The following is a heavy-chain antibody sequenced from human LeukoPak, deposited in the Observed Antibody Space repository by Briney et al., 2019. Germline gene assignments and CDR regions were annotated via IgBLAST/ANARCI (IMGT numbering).Heavy chain of an antibody. CDR3: ARDFSGTNYMDV. D-gene: IGHD3-10*01. CDR1: GITFSSYS. CDR2: ISSSSTYI. J-gene: IGHJ6*03. V-gene: IGHV3-21*01. Sequence: GGSLRLSCAASGITFSSYSMNWVRQAPGKGLEWVSSISSSSTYIYYADSVKGRFTISRDDAKNSLYLQMNSLRAEDTAVYYCARDFSGTNYMDVWGKGTTVTVSS.